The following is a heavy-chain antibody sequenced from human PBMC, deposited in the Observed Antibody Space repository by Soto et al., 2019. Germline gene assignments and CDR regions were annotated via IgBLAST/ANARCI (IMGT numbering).Heavy chain of an antibody. Sequence: EGSMRLAWAVSGFILSRHWMGWVRLAPGKGLEWVANIKTDGSEKYYVDSVKGRFTISRNNAKNSLYLQMNSLRAEDTAVYYCARDNYYGSGSFDYWGQGTLVTVSS. D-gene: IGHD3-10*01. CDR3: ARDNYYGSGSFDY. J-gene: IGHJ4*02. CDR1: GFILSRHW. V-gene: IGHV3-7*03. CDR2: IKTDGSEK.